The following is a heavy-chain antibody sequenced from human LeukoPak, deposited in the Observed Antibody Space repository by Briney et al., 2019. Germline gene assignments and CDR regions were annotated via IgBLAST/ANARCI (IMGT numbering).Heavy chain of an antibody. D-gene: IGHD3-3*01. Sequence: GGSLRLSCAASGFTFSSYAMSWVRQAPGKGLEWVSAISGSGGSTYYADSVKGRFTISRDNSKDTLYLQMNSPRAEDTAVYYCAKDLGRITIFGVVTMLDYWGQGTLVTVSS. V-gene: IGHV3-23*01. CDR3: AKDLGRITIFGVVTMLDY. CDR2: ISGSGGST. J-gene: IGHJ4*02. CDR1: GFTFSSYA.